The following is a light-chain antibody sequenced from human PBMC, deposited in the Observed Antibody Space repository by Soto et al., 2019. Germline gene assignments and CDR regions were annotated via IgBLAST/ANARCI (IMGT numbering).Light chain of an antibody. Sequence: QSVLTQPPSVSGDPGQRVTISCTGSSSNIGAGYDVYWYQQLPGTVPKLLTYGDPNRPSGVPDRFSGSKSGTSASLAITGLQADDEADYYCQSYDSSLSGVVFGGGTKLTVL. V-gene: IGLV1-40*01. CDR3: QSYDSSLSGVV. J-gene: IGLJ2*01. CDR1: SSNIGAGYD. CDR2: GDP.